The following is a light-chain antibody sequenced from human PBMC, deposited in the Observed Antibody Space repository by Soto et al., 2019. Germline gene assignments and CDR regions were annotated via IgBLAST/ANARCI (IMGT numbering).Light chain of an antibody. Sequence: VLTQSPGTLSLSPGERATLSCRGSQSLSSGYLAWYQQKPGQAPRILIYAASSRATGIPDRVSGSGSGTDFTLTISRLEPEDFAVYYCHQYDTSPRTFGQGTKVDIK. CDR1: QSLSSGY. J-gene: IGKJ1*01. CDR2: AAS. CDR3: HQYDTSPRT. V-gene: IGKV3-20*01.